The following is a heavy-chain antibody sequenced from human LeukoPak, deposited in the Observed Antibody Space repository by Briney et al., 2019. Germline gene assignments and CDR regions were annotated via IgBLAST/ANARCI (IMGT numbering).Heavy chain of an antibody. J-gene: IGHJ4*02. Sequence: PSETLSLTCAVYGGSFSGYYWSWIRQPPGKGLERIGEINRSGSTNYNPSLKSRVTISVDTSKNQFSLKLSSVTAADTAVYYCARARPYLPDYCDSSGYYNYWGQGTLVTVSS. CDR1: GGSFSGYY. CDR2: INRSGST. CDR3: ARARPYLPDYCDSSGYYNY. D-gene: IGHD3-22*01. V-gene: IGHV4-34*01.